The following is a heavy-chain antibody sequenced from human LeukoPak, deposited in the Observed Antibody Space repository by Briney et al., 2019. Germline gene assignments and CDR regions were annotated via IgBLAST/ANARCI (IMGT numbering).Heavy chain of an antibody. CDR2: ISSSSSYI. CDR1: GFTFSSYS. J-gene: IGHJ4*02. V-gene: IGHV3-21*01. D-gene: IGHD4-17*01. Sequence: PGGSLRLSCAASGFTFSSYSMNWVRQAPGKGLEWVSSISSSSSYIYYADSVKGRFTISRDNAKNSLYLQMNSLRAEDTAVYYCARDRGHGDDGEVYWGQGTLVTVSP. CDR3: ARDRGHGDDGEVY.